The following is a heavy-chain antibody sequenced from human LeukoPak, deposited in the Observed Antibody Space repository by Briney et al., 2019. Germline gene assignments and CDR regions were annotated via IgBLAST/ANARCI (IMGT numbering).Heavy chain of an antibody. CDR3: ERDLDYYCSGNYFDY. V-gene: IGHV3-7*01. J-gene: IGHJ4*02. Sequence: GGSLRLSCAASGFTFSSYWMSWVRQAPGKGLEWVANIKQDGSEKYYVDSVKGRFTISRDNAKNSLYLQMNSLRAEDTAVYYCERDLDYYCSGNYFDYWGQGTLVTVSS. CDR1: GFTFSSYW. CDR2: IKQDGSEK. D-gene: IGHD3-10*01.